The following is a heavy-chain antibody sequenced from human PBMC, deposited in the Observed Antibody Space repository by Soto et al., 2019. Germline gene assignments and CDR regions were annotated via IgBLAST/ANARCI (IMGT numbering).Heavy chain of an antibody. Sequence: QLQLQESGPGLVKPSETLSLTCTVSGGSISSSSYYWGWIRQPPGKGLEWIGSIYYSGSTYYNPSLKSRVTISVDTSKNQFSLKLSSVTAADTAVYYCACPSVLGVLVPAAIHYGMDVWGQGTTVTVSS. D-gene: IGHD2-2*01. V-gene: IGHV4-39*01. J-gene: IGHJ6*02. CDR3: ACPSVLGVLVPAAIHYGMDV. CDR1: GGSISSSSYY. CDR2: IYYSGST.